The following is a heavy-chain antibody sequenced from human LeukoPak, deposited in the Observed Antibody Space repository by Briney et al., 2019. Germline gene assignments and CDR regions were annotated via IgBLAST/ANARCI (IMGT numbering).Heavy chain of an antibody. CDR3: AAQGGIPAASHY. D-gene: IGHD6-13*01. J-gene: IGHJ4*02. Sequence: SETLSLTCAVYGGSFSGYYWSWIRQPPGKGLEWIGEINHSGGTNYNPSLKSRVTISVDTSKNQFSLKLSSVTAADTAVYYCAAQGGIPAASHYWGQGTLVTVSS. CDR1: GGSFSGYY. CDR2: INHSGGT. V-gene: IGHV4-34*01.